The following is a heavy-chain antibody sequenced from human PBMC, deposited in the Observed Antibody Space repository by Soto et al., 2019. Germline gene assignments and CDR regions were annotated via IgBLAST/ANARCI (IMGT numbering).Heavy chain of an antibody. CDR1: GGSFSGYY. J-gene: IGHJ4*02. CDR3: ARGRYHYGSGGGDY. V-gene: IGHV4-34*01. Sequence: SETLSLTCAVYGGSFSGYYWSWIRQPPGKGLEWIGEINHSGSTNYNPSLKSRVTISVDTSKNQFSLKLSSVTAADTAVYYCARGRYHYGSGGGDYWGQGTLVTVSS. CDR2: INHSGST. D-gene: IGHD3-10*01.